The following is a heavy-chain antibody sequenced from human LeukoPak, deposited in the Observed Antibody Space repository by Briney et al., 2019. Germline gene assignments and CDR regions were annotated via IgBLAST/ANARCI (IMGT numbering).Heavy chain of an antibody. V-gene: IGHV4-34*01. CDR2: INHSGST. J-gene: IGHJ6*04. D-gene: IGHD3-3*01. Sequence: PSETLSLTCAVYGGSFSGYYWSWIRQPPGKGLEWIGEINHSGSTNYNPPLNSRVTISVDTSKNQFSLKLSSVTAADTAVYYCARGRVTIFQNPLDVWGKGTTVTVSS. CDR1: GGSFSGYY. CDR3: ARGRVTIFQNPLDV.